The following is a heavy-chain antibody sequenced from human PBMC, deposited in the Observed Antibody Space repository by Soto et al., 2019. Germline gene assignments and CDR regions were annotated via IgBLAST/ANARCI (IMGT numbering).Heavy chain of an antibody. V-gene: IGHV3-23*01. J-gene: IGHJ4*02. CDR2: ISTYSGST. Sequence: SCKTSGYTFSSYSINWVRQAPGQGLEWMAWISTYSGSTYYADSVKGRFTISRDNSKNTPYLQMNSLRAEDTAVYYCAKDWRITMIVVVIAPFDYWGQGTLVTVSS. CDR1: GYTFSSYS. CDR3: AKDWRITMIVVVIAPFDY. D-gene: IGHD3-22*01.